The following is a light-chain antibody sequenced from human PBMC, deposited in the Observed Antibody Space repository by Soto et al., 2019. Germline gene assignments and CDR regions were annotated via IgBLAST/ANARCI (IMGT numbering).Light chain of an antibody. V-gene: IGLV2-14*01. Sequence: TQPASVSGSPGQSITISCTGTSSDVGGYKFVSWYQQLPGKAPKLMIYEVSNRPSGVSNRFSGSKSGNTASLTISGLQAEDEADYYCSSYTRRTTRVFGGGTKVTVL. CDR3: SSYTRRTTRV. CDR2: EVS. CDR1: SSDVGGYKF. J-gene: IGLJ3*02.